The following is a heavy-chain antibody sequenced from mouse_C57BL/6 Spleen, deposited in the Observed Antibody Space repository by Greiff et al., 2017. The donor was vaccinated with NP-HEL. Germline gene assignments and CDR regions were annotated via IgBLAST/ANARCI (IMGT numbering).Heavy chain of an antibody. V-gene: IGHV1-82*01. CDR3: ADRLLAY. J-gene: IGHJ3*01. D-gene: IGHD3-2*01. CDR2: IYPGDGDT. CDR1: GYAFSSSW. Sequence: QVQLQQSGPELVKPGASVKISCKASGYAFSSSWMNGVKQRPGKGLEWIGRIYPGDGDTNYNGKFKGKATLTADKSSSTAYMQLSSLTSEDSAVYFCADRLLAYWGQGTLVTVSA.